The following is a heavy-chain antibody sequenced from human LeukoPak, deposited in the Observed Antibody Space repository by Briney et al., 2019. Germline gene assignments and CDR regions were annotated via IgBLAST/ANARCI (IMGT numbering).Heavy chain of an antibody. CDR3: ARQGRISSGPQPFDI. V-gene: IGHV4-39*01. Sequence: SSETLSLTCPLSGDSISGTTFYWGWIRQPPGKGLEWIASIYHPGSTYYNPSLESRVVISVDTSKNQFSLKLSSVTAADTAVYYCARQGRISSGPQPFDIWGQGSLDTVSS. D-gene: IGHD2-15*01. CDR2: IYHPGST. J-gene: IGHJ3*02. CDR1: GDSISGTTFY.